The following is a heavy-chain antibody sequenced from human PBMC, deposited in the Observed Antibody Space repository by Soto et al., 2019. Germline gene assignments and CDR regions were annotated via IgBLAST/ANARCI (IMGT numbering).Heavy chain of an antibody. J-gene: IGHJ4*02. V-gene: IGHV3-53*01. D-gene: IGHD5-18*01. CDR3: ARSGYSYGPFDY. CDR2: IYSGGST. Sequence: EVQLVESGGGLIQPGGSLRLSCAASGFTVSSNSMSWVRQAPGKGLEWVSVIYSGGSTYYAYSVKGSFPISRDNSKNTLYLQMSSLRAEDTAVYYCARSGYSYGPFDYWGQGTLVTVSS. CDR1: GFTVSSNS.